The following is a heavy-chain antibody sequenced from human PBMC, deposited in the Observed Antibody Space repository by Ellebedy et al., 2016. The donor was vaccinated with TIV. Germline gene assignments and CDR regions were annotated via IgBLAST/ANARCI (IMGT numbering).Heavy chain of an antibody. J-gene: IGHJ3*02. CDR2: ISGHKPDT. D-gene: IGHD3-9*01. CDR3: ARDFYGDFDESDDWFDTFDI. CDR1: GYTFSSYG. V-gene: IGHV1-18*04. Sequence: AASVKVSCKASGYTFSSYGISWVRQAPGQGLEWMGWISGHKPDTNRAQKFQGRVTMTTDTSTSTAYMELRSLRSDDTAVYYCARDFYGDFDESDDWFDTFDIWGQGTMVAVSS.